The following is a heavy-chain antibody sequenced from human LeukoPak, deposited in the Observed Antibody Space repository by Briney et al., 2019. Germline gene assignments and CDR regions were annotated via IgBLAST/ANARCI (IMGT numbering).Heavy chain of an antibody. CDR1: GYTFTGYY. V-gene: IGHV1-2*02. D-gene: IGHD5-12*01. J-gene: IGHJ4*02. Sequence: EASVKVSCKASGYTFTGYYMHWVRQAPGQGLEWMGWINPDNGGTNYAQKFQGGVTMTRDMSISTAYMELSRLRSDDTAVYYCARDPSNSGYDYLYYFDYWGQGTLVTVSS. CDR2: INPDNGGT. CDR3: ARDPSNSGYDYLYYFDY.